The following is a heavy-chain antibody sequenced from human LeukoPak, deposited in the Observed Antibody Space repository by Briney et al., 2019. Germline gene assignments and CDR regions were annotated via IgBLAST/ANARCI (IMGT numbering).Heavy chain of an antibody. J-gene: IGHJ4*02. Sequence: GGSLRLSCAASGFTFSSHEMNWVRQAPGKGLEWVSYISGIVFAIFYANSVKGRFTISRDNSKNSLYLQMNNLRVEDTAVYYCAIDGANDYWGQGTLVTVSS. CDR1: GFTFSSHE. D-gene: IGHD4/OR15-4a*01. CDR2: ISGIVFAI. V-gene: IGHV3-48*03. CDR3: AIDGANDY.